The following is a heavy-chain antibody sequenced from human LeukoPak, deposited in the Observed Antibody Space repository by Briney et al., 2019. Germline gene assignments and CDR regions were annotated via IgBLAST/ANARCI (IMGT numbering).Heavy chain of an antibody. CDR1: GGSISSGDYY. J-gene: IGHJ1*01. CDR2: IYYSGST. V-gene: IGHV4-30-4*01. CDR3: ARFGYSSSSWYFQH. Sequence: SETLSLTCTVSGGSISSGDYYWSWIRQPPGKGLEWIGYIYYSGSTYYNPSLKSRVTISVDTPKNQFSLKLSSVTAADTAVYYCARFGYSSSSWYFQHWGQGTLVTVSS. D-gene: IGHD6-6*01.